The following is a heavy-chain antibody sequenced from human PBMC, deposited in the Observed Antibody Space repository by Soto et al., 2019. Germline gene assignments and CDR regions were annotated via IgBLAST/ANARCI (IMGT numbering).Heavy chain of an antibody. V-gene: IGHV1-3*05. J-gene: IGHJ4*02. D-gene: IGHD2-21*01. CDR3: ASESSGGDFDY. CDR1: GYTFTSYA. Sequence: QVQLVQSGAEEKKPGASVKVSCKASGYTFTSYAMHWVRQAPGQRLEWMGWINAGNGNTKYSQKFQGRVTITRDTTASTAYMELSSLRSVETAVYNCASESSGGDFDYWGQGTLVTVSS. CDR2: INAGNGNT.